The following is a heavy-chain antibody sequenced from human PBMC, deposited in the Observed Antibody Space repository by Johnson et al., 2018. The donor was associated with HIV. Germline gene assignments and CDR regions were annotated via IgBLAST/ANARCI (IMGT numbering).Heavy chain of an antibody. V-gene: IGHV3-30*04. Sequence: QVQLVESGGGVVQPGRSLRLSCAASGFTFSSYAMHWVRQAPGKGLEWVAVISYDGSNKYYADSVKGRFTISRDNPKNTLYLQMNSLRAEDTAVDYCARERYREAFDIWGQGTMVTVSS. CDR2: ISYDGSNK. D-gene: IGHD1-1*01. CDR3: ARERYREAFDI. J-gene: IGHJ3*02. CDR1: GFTFSSYA.